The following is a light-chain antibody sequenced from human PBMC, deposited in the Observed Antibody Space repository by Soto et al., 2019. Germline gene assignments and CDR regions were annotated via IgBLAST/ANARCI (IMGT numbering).Light chain of an antibody. V-gene: IGKV1-5*01. CDR1: QSISSW. Sequence: DIKMTQSPSTLSASVGDRVTITCRASQSISSWLAWYQQKPGKAPKLLIYDASSLESGVPSRFSGSGSGTEFTLTISSLQPDDFATYYCQQYNSYSLTFGQGTKVDNK. CDR3: QQYNSYSLT. J-gene: IGKJ1*01. CDR2: DAS.